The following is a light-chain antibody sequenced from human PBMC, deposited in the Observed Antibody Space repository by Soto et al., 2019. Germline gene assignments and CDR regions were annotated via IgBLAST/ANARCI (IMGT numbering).Light chain of an antibody. CDR1: SSDIGAYNY. J-gene: IGLJ3*02. CDR2: DVT. Sequence: QSVLTQPASVSGSPGQSITISCTGTSSDIGAYNYVSWHQQHPGKAPKLMIYDVTYRPSGVSNRFSGSKSGNTASLTISGLQAEDEADYYCISYTTTSTRVVLGGGTKLTVL. CDR3: ISYTTTSTRVV. V-gene: IGLV2-14*03.